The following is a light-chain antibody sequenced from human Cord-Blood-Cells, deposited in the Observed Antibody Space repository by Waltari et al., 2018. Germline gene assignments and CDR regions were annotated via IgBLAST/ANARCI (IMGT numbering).Light chain of an antibody. V-gene: IGKV1-NL1*01. CDR2: AAS. Sequence: DIQMTQSLSSLSASVGERGTITCRASQGISNSLAWYQQKPGKAPKLLLYAASRLESGVPSRFSGSGSGTDYTLTISSLQPEDFATYYCQQYYSTPWTFGQGTKVEIK. CDR1: QGISNS. J-gene: IGKJ1*01. CDR3: QQYYSTPWT.